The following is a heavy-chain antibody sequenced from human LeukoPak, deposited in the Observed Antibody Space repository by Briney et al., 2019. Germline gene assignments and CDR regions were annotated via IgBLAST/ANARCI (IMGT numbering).Heavy chain of an antibody. CDR3: ARDFPGYSGYDHHFDY. V-gene: IGHV3-7*01. D-gene: IGHD5-12*01. Sequence: GGSLRLSCAASGFTFRSYGMHWVRQAPGKGLEWVANIKQDGSEKYYVGSVKGRFTISRDNAKNSLYLQMNSLRAEDTAVYYCARDFPGYSGYDHHFDYWGQGTLVTVSS. CDR2: IKQDGSEK. CDR1: GFTFRSYG. J-gene: IGHJ4*02.